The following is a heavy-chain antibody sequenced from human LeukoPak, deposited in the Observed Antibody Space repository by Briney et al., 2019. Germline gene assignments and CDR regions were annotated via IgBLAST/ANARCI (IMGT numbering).Heavy chain of an antibody. J-gene: IGHJ6*02. V-gene: IGHV3-33*01. CDR1: GFTFSSYG. Sequence: GGSLRLSCAASGFTFSSYGMHWVRQAPGKGLEWVAVIWYDGSNKYYADSVKGRFTISRDNSKNTLYLQTNSLRAEDTAVYYCARGQLSRNYYYYGMDVWGQGTTVTVSS. CDR2: IWYDGSNK. CDR3: ARGQLSRNYYYYGMDV. D-gene: IGHD5-18*01.